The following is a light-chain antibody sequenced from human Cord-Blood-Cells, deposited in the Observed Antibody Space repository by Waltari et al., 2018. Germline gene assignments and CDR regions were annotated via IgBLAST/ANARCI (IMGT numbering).Light chain of an antibody. V-gene: IGKV1-39*01. J-gene: IGKJ2*02. CDR3: QQSYGTPCT. CDR2: AAS. CDR1: QSISSY. Sequence: DIKVTQPPPSMSASVGDRVTITCRASQSISSYLNWYQQKPGKAPRLLIYAASSSETGVPSRFSGSGSGTDFTLSISSLQSEDFATYYCQQSYGTPCTFGQGTKLEIK.